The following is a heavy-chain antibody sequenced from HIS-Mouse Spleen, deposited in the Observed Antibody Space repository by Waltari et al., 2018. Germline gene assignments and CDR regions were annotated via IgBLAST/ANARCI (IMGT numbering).Heavy chain of an antibody. CDR3: AREIPYSSSWYDWYFDL. D-gene: IGHD6-13*01. V-gene: IGHV4-39*07. Sequence: QLQLQESGPGLVKPSETLSLTCTVSGGSISSSSYYWGWIRQPPGKGLEGIGSIYYGGSTYDNPSLKSRVTISVDTSKNQFSLKLSSVTAADTAVYYCAREIPYSSSWYDWYFDLWGRGTLVTVSS. CDR2: IYYGGST. J-gene: IGHJ2*01. CDR1: GGSISSSSYY.